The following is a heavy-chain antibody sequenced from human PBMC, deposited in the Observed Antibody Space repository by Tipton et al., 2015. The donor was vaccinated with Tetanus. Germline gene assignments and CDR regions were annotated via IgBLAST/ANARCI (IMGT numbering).Heavy chain of an antibody. CDR2: IYHSGST. V-gene: IGHV4-39*07. Sequence: TLSLTCTVSGGSISSSSYHWGWIRQPPGKGLEWIGEIYHSGSTNYNPSLKSRVTISVDKSKNQFSLKLSSVTAADTAVYYCARDQRIRFLEPTSFFFNYGMDVWGQGTTVTVSS. CDR1: GGSISSSSYH. CDR3: ARDQRIRFLEPTSFFFNYGMDV. D-gene: IGHD3-3*01. J-gene: IGHJ6*02.